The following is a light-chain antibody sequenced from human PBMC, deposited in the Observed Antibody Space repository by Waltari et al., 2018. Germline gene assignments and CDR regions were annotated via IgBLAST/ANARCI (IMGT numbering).Light chain of an antibody. CDR1: SSDIGGYNG. J-gene: IGLJ2*01. CDR3: CSYRGGSTFL. CDR2: DVI. Sequence: QSALTQPPSVSKSLGQSVTISCTGTSSDIGGYNGVSWYQQHSGTAPRLLIYDVIKRPSGVSVRVSASKSGFPASLTISGLQAEDEADYFCCSYRGGSTFLFGGWTRLTVL. V-gene: IGLV2-18*02.